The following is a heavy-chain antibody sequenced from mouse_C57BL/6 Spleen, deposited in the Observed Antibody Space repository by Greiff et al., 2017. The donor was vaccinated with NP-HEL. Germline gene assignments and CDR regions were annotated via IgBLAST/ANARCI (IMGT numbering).Heavy chain of an antibody. CDR2: INPSSGYT. V-gene: IGHV1-4*01. Sequence: VKLMESGAELARPGASVKMSCKASGYTFTSYTMHWVKQRPGQGLEWIGYINPSSGYTKYNQKFKDKATLTADKSSSTAYMQLSSLTSEDSAVYYCAREDYGNYEAYFDVWGTGTTVTVSS. CDR1: GYTFTSYT. J-gene: IGHJ1*03. CDR3: AREDYGNYEAYFDV. D-gene: IGHD2-1*01.